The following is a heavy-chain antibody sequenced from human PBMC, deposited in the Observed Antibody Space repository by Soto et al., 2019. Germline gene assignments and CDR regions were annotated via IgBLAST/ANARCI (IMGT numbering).Heavy chain of an antibody. J-gene: IGHJ4*02. V-gene: IGHV3-30*18. D-gene: IGHD1-26*01. CDR1: GFTFSSYG. CDR2: ISYYGSNK. CDR3: AKEVWELLGTYYFDY. Sequence: GGSLRLSCAASGFTFSSYGMHWVRQAPGKGLEWVAVISYYGSNKYYADSVKGRFTISRDNSKNTLYLQMNSLRAEDTAVYYCAKEVWELLGTYYFDYWGQGTLVTVSS.